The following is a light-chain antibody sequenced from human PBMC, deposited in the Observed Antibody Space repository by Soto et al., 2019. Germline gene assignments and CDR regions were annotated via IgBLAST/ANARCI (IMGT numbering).Light chain of an antibody. CDR1: TTDVGGYNY. CDR2: DVS. CDR3: GSYSSSSTLV. Sequence: QSVLTQPASVSGSPGQSITISCTGTTTDVGGYNYVSWYQQHPGKAPKLMIYDVSNRPSGASNRFSGSKSGNTASLTISGLQADDEADYYCGSYSSSSTLVFGGGTKLTVL. J-gene: IGLJ2*01. V-gene: IGLV2-14*03.